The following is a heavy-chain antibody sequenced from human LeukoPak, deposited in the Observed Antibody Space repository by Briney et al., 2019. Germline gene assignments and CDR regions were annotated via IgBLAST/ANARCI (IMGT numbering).Heavy chain of an antibody. CDR2: ISSNGGST. CDR1: GFTFSSYA. V-gene: IGHV3-64*01. D-gene: IGHD1-26*01. J-gene: IGHJ4*02. CDR3: AKGEIVGASDY. Sequence: GGSLRLSCAASGFTFSSYAMHWVRQAPGKGLEYVSAISSNGGSTYYANSVKGRFTISRDNSKNTLYLQMNSLRAEDTAVYYCAKGEIVGASDYWGQGTLVTVSS.